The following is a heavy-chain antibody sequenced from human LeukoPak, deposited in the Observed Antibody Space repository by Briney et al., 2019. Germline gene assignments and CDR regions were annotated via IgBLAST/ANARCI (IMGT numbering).Heavy chain of an antibody. CDR3: ARYSCPNGVCYYFDY. CDR2: IYYSRST. CDR1: GASISTRSNY. D-gene: IGHD2-8*01. Sequence: PSETLSLACTVSGASISTRSNYWGWIRQPPGKGLEWIGYIYYSRSTNYNPSLKSRVTISVDTPKNQFSLKLSSVTAADTAVYYCARYSCPNGVCYYFDYWGQGTLVTVSS. J-gene: IGHJ4*02. V-gene: IGHV4-61*05.